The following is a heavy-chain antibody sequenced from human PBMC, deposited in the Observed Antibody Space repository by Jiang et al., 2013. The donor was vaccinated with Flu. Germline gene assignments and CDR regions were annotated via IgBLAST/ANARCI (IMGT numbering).Heavy chain of an antibody. Sequence: SYWIGWVRQMPGKGLEWMGIIYPGDSDTRYSPSFQGQVTISADKSISTAYLQWSSLKASDTAMYYCARQIAAAGTLDYWGQGTLVTVSS. CDR1: SYW. D-gene: IGHD6-13*01. V-gene: IGHV5-51*01. CDR3: ARQIAAAGTLDY. CDR2: IYPGDSDT. J-gene: IGHJ4*02.